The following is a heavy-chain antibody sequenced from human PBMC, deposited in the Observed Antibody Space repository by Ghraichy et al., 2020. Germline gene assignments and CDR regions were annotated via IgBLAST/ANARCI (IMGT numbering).Heavy chain of an antibody. J-gene: IGHJ3*02. CDR1: GVSITTYDW. Sequence: ESLNISCDVSGVSITTYDWWTWVRQSPEKGLEWIGEVYHHGMTNYNPSFQSRVTMSVDTSKNQFSLKLSSVTAADTAVYYCARDCSSWTCRGKGAFDTFDIWGQGKVVTVSS. D-gene: IGHD2-2*01. CDR2: VYHHGMT. CDR3: ARDCSSWTCRGKGAFDTFDI. V-gene: IGHV4-4*02.